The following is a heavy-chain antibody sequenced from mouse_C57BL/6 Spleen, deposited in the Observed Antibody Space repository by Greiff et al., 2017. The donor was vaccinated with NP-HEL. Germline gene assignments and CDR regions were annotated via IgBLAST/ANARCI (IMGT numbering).Heavy chain of an antibody. Sequence: QVQLQQSGAELVKPGASVKLSCKASGYTFTRYWMHWVKQRPGRGLEWIGRIYPNSGGTKYNEKFKSKATLTVDKPSSTAYLPLSSLTSEVSAVYYGESDRYCCDYWGQGTTLTVSS. V-gene: IGHV1-72*01. CDR2: IYPNSGGT. CDR3: ESDRYCCDY. CDR1: GYTFTRYW. J-gene: IGHJ2*01.